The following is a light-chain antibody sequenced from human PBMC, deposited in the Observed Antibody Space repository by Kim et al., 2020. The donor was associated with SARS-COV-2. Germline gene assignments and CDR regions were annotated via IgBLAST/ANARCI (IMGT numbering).Light chain of an antibody. CDR3: QQSYSTPWT. Sequence: ASVGDRVTITCRASQSISSYLNWYQQKPGHAPKLLIYAASSLQSGVPSRFSGSGSGTDFTLTISSLQPEDFATYYCQQSYSTPWTFGQGTKVDIK. CDR2: AAS. J-gene: IGKJ1*01. CDR1: QSISSY. V-gene: IGKV1-39*01.